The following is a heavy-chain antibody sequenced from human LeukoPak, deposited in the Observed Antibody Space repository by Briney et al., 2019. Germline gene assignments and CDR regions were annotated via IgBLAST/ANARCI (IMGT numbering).Heavy chain of an antibody. CDR3: ARVLVVVPVAIRVDAFDI. J-gene: IGHJ3*02. CDR1: GFTFSSYA. D-gene: IGHD2-2*02. CDR2: ILYDGSNK. V-gene: IGHV3-30-3*01. Sequence: GSLRLSCAASGFTFSSYAMSWVRQAPGKGLEWVAVILYDGSNKYYADSVKGRFTISRDNSKNTLYLQMNSLRAEDTAVYYCARVLVVVPVAIRVDAFDIWGQGTMVTVSS.